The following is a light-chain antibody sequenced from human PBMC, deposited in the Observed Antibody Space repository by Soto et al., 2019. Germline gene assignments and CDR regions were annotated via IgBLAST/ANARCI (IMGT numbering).Light chain of an antibody. Sequence: DIQMTQSPSSLSASVGDRVTITCRASQSIYNYLNWYQQKPGKAPQLLIFAASSLQSGVPSRFSGSGSGTEFTLTISSLQPDDFATYYCQQYNPYSPWTFGQGTKVDIK. J-gene: IGKJ1*01. V-gene: IGKV1-39*01. CDR2: AAS. CDR1: QSIYNY. CDR3: QQYNPYSPWT.